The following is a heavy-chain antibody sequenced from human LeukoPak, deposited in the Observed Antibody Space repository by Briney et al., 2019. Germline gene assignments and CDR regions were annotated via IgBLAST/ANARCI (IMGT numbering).Heavy chain of an antibody. CDR2: IYTSGST. D-gene: IGHD3-22*01. V-gene: IGHV4-4*07. CDR1: GGSISSYY. Sequence: SETLSLTCTVSGGSISSYYWSWIRQPAGKGLEWIGRIYTSGSTNYNPSLKSRVTMSVDTSKNQFSLKLSSVTAADTAVYYCARDLYYYDSSGYYETYYYYYMDVWGKGTTVTISS. J-gene: IGHJ6*03. CDR3: ARDLYYYDSSGYYETYYYYYMDV.